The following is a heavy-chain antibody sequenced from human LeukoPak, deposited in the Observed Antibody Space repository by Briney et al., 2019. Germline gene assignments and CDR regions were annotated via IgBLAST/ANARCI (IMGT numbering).Heavy chain of an antibody. D-gene: IGHD6-19*01. J-gene: IGHJ5*02. Sequence: PGGSLRLSCAASGFTFSSYAMHWVRQAPGKGLEWVAVISYDGSNKYYADSVKGRFTISRDNSKNTLYLQMNSLRAEDTAVYYYARDSAPSIAVAVGWFDPWGQGTLVTVSS. CDR1: GFTFSSYA. CDR3: ARDSAPSIAVAVGWFDP. V-gene: IGHV3-30*01. CDR2: ISYDGSNK.